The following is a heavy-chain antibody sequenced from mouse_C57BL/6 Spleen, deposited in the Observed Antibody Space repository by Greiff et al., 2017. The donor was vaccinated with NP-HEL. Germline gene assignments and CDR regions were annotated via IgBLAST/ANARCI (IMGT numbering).Heavy chain of an antibody. Sequence: DVKLQESGPGLVKPSQSLSLTCSVTGYSITSGYYWNWIRQFPGNKLEWMGYISYDGSNNYNPSLKNRISITRDTSKNQFFLKLNSVTTEGTATYYCARGELGGMDYWGQGTSVTVSS. D-gene: IGHD4-1*01. CDR2: ISYDGSN. CDR3: ARGELGGMDY. V-gene: IGHV3-6*01. CDR1: GYSITSGYY. J-gene: IGHJ4*01.